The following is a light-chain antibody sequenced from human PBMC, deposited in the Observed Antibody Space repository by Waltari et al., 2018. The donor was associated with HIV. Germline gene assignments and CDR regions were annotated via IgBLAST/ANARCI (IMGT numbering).Light chain of an antibody. CDR2: GAS. CDR1: QSVSSSY. J-gene: IGKJ2*01. V-gene: IGKV3-20*01. CDR3: QQYDSSLYT. Sequence: EIVLTQSPGTLSLSPGERATLSCRASQSVSSSYLAWYQQKPGQAPRRLIYGASSRATGIPDRFSGSGSGTDFTLTISRLEPEDFAVYYCQQYDSSLYTFGQGTKLEIK.